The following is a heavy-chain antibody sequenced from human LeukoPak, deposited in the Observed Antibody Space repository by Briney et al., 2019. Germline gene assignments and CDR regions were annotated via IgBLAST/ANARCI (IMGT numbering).Heavy chain of an antibody. CDR2: ISSSGSTK. D-gene: IGHD3-22*01. V-gene: IGHV3-11*01. CDR1: GFTFSDYY. J-gene: IGHJ4*02. Sequence: GGSLRLSCAASGFTFSDYYMSWIRQAPGKGLEGVSYISSSGSTKYYADSVKGRFTNSRDNAKNSLYLQMNSLRAEDTAVYYCARERRGYYYDSSGYYPTDWGQGTLVTVSS. CDR3: ARERRGYYYDSSGYYPTD.